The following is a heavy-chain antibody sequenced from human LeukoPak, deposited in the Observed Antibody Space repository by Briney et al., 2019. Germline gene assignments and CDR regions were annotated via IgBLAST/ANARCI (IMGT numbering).Heavy chain of an antibody. Sequence: PSETLSLTCTVSGGSISSYYWGWIRQPAGKGLEWIGRIYTSGSTNYNPSLKSRVTMSVDTSKNQFSLKLSSVTAADTAVYYCARDAPWVVGATGFGAFDIWGQGTMVTVSS. CDR2: IYTSGST. V-gene: IGHV4-4*07. CDR1: GGSISSYY. D-gene: IGHD1-26*01. J-gene: IGHJ3*02. CDR3: ARDAPWVVGATGFGAFDI.